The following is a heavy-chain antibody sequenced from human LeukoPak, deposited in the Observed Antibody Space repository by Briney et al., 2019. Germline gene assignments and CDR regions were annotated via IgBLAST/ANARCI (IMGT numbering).Heavy chain of an antibody. J-gene: IGHJ4*02. CDR1: GFTFDDYA. CDR3: AKGDSSSWYYFDY. CDR2: ISWNSGSI. D-gene: IGHD6-13*01. Sequence: PGRSLRLSCAASGFTFDDYAMHWVRQAPGQGLEWVSGISWNSGSIGYADSVKGRFTISRDNAKNSLYLQMNSLRAGDTALYYCAKGDSSSWYYFDYWGQGTLVTVSS. V-gene: IGHV3-9*01.